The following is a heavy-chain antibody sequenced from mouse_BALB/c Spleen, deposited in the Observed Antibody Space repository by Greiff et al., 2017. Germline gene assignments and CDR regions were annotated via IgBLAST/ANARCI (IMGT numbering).Heavy chain of an antibody. J-gene: IGHJ2*01. CDR1: GFTFSSYY. V-gene: IGHV5-6-2*01. CDR3: ARHGGITTATIDY. CDR2: INSNGGST. Sequence: EVKVVESGGGLVKLGGSLKLSCAASGFTFSSYYMSWVRQTPEKRLELVAAINSNGGSTYYPDTVKGRFTISRDNAKNTLYLQMSSLKSEDTALYYCARHGGITTATIDYWGQGTTLTVSS. D-gene: IGHD1-2*01.